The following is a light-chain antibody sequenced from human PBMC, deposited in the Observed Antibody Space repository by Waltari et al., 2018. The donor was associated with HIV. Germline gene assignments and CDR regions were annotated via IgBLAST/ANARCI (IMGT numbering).Light chain of an antibody. J-gene: IGKJ2*01. V-gene: IGKV1-5*03. CDR1: KDVKNW. CDR2: KAS. Sequence: DIQMTQSPSTLSASVGDRVTITCRASKDVKNWLAWYQQKSGKAPKLLIYKASNLEYGVSSRFSGSGSGTRFTLIIDSLQPDDFATYYCQQYNSDFYTFGQGTKLEI. CDR3: QQYNSDFYT.